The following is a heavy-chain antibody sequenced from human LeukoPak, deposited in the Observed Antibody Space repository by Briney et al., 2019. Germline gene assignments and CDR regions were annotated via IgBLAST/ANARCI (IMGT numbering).Heavy chain of an antibody. V-gene: IGHV3-66*01. CDR1: GFTVSSNY. Sequence: GGSLRLSCAASGFTVSSNYMSWVRQAPGKGLEWVSVINSGGNTYYADSVKGRFTISRDSSKNTLYLQMNSLRAEDTAVYYCARWAISSSSPHYYYYGMDVWGQGTTVTVSS. CDR3: ARWAISSSSPHYYYYGMDV. CDR2: INSGGNT. D-gene: IGHD6-6*01. J-gene: IGHJ6*02.